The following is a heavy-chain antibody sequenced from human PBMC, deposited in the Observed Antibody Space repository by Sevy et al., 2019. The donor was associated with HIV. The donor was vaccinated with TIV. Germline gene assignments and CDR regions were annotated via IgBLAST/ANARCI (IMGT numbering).Heavy chain of an antibody. Sequence: GGSLRLSCAASGFTFSSYEMNWVRQAPGKGLEWVSYITNSGSTIYYADSVKGRFTISRDNAKNSLYLQMNSLRAEDTAIYYCARDRGGYYYGSGSYFDYWGQRTLVTVSS. D-gene: IGHD3-10*01. CDR1: GFTFSSYE. V-gene: IGHV3-48*03. CDR2: ITNSGSTI. CDR3: ARDRGGYYYGSGSYFDY. J-gene: IGHJ4*02.